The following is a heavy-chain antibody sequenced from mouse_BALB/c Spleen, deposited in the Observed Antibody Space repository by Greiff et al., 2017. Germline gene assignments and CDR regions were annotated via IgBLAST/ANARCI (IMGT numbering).Heavy chain of an antibody. CDR3: VRQSYYAMDY. CDR1: GFTFNTYA. J-gene: IGHJ4*01. Sequence: EVNVVESGGGLVQPKGSLKLSCAASGFTFNTYAMNWVRQAPGKGLEWVARIRSKSNNYATYYADSVKDRFTISRDDSQSMLYLQMNNLKTEDTAMYYCVRQSYYAMDYWGQGTSVTVSS. CDR2: IRSKSNNYAT. V-gene: IGHV10-1*02.